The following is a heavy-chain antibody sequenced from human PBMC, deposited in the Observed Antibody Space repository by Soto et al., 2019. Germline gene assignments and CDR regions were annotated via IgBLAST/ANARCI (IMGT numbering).Heavy chain of an antibody. CDR2: IIPIFGTA. V-gene: IGHV1-69*13. Sequence: GASVKVSCKASGGTFSSYAISWVRQAPGQGLEWMGGIIPIFGTANYAQKFQGRVTITADESTSTAYMELSSLRSEDTAVYYCARKHSSGIGDGYYFDYWGQGTLVTVSS. CDR3: ARKHSSGIGDGYYFDY. D-gene: IGHD6-19*01. J-gene: IGHJ4*02. CDR1: GGTFSSYA.